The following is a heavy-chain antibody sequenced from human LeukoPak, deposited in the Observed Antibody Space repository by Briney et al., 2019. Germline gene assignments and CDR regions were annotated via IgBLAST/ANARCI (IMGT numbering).Heavy chain of an antibody. Sequence: PGGSLRLSCAASGFTFDDYAMHWVRQAPGEGLEWVSGISWNSGSIGYADSVKGRFTISRDNAKNSLYLQMNSLRAEDMALYYCAKDSSSSHYYFDYWGQGTLVTVSS. CDR3: AKDSSSSHYYFDY. V-gene: IGHV3-9*03. J-gene: IGHJ4*02. D-gene: IGHD6-6*01. CDR2: ISWNSGSI. CDR1: GFTFDDYA.